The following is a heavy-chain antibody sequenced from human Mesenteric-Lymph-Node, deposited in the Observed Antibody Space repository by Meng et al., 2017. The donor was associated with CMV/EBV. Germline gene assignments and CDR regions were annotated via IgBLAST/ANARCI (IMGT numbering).Heavy chain of an antibody. CDR3: ATPSPPRTSWHYYYGMDV. Sequence: SETLSLTCTVSGGSISSHYWSWIRQPPGKGLEWIGYIYYSGSTNYNPSLKSRVTISLDTSKNQFSLKLSSVTAADTAVYYCATPSPPRTSWHYYYGMDVWGQGTTVTVSS. CDR2: IYYSGST. CDR1: GGSISSHY. J-gene: IGHJ6*02. V-gene: IGHV4-59*11. D-gene: IGHD2-2*01.